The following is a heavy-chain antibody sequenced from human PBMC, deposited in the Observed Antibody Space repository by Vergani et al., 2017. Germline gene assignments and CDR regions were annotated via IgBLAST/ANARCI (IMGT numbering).Heavy chain of an antibody. D-gene: IGHD3-3*01. Sequence: QAQLVQSGAEVKKLGASVRVSCKASRYPFSRYGISWVRQAPGQGLEWMGWISAYSGETRYARSLQGRVTMTTDASTNTAYMSLRSLRSDDTAIYYCSRGGFYTSRNDFKFYGLGVWGQGTTVTVTS. CDR2: ISAYSGET. CDR1: RYPFSRYG. J-gene: IGHJ6*02. CDR3: SRGGFYTSRNDFKFYGLGV. V-gene: IGHV1-18*01.